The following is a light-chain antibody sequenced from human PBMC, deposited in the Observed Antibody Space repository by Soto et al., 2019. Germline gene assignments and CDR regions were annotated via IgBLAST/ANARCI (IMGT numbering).Light chain of an antibody. CDR1: SSDVGGYDL. CDR2: EVN. CDR3: CSYAGRSTVV. J-gene: IGLJ2*01. V-gene: IGLV2-23*02. Sequence: QSVLTQPASVSGSPGQSIAISCTGTSSDVGGYDLVSWYQQHPGKAPKLILYEVNKRPSGISSRYSGSKSGNTASLTISGLQAEDEADYHCCSYAGRSTVVLGGGTKLTVL.